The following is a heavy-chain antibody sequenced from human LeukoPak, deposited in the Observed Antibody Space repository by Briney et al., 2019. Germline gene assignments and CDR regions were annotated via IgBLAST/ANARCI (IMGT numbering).Heavy chain of an antibody. CDR1: GYTFTSYG. Sequence: ASVKVSCKTSGYTFTSYGISWVRQAPGQGLEWMGWISAYNGNTNYAQKLQGRVTMTTDTSTTTAYMELGSLRSDDTAVYYCARDPGFPYGMDVWGQGTPAPVSS. J-gene: IGHJ6*02. CDR3: ARDPGFPYGMDV. V-gene: IGHV1-18*01. CDR2: ISAYNGNT.